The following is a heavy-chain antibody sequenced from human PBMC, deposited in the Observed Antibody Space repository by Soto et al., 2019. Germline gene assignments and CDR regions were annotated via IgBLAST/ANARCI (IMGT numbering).Heavy chain of an antibody. CDR1: GFTFSSYE. V-gene: IGHV3-48*03. J-gene: IGHJ5*02. Sequence: GGSLRLSCAASGFTFSSYEMNWVRQAPGKGLEWVSTISGTGRTVFYADSVKGRFTVSRDNSNNTLYVQMNNLRADDTAVYYCVKNSGWFNTWGQGALVTVSS. D-gene: IGHD3-10*01. CDR2: ISGTGRTV. CDR3: VKNSGWFNT.